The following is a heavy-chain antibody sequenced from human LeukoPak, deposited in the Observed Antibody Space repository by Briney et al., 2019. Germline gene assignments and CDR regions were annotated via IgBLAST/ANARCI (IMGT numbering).Heavy chain of an antibody. V-gene: IGHV3-33*01. D-gene: IGHD2-2*01. CDR3: ARESSTTRIGGLDV. CDR1: GFIFSNNG. CDR2: IQNDGSSI. Sequence: GRSLRLSCVASGFIFSNNGMHWVRQAPGKGLDWVAFIQNDGSSIHYADSVKGRFTTSKDNYKNTVYLQMNSLRAEDTAVYYCARESSTTRIGGLDVRGQGTTVIVSS. J-gene: IGHJ6*02.